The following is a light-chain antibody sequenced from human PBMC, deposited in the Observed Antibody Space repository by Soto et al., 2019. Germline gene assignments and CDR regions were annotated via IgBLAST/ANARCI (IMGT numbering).Light chain of an antibody. CDR1: QVIGND. CDR2: AAS. CDR3: LQFYNFSWT. Sequence: AIQMTQSPSSLSASVGDRVTISFRASQVIGNDLAWYQQKPGKAPRLLIFAASNLQSGVPSRFSGSGSGTDFTLTISRLQPEDFATYYCLQFYNFSWTFGQGTKVDI. V-gene: IGKV1-6*01. J-gene: IGKJ1*01.